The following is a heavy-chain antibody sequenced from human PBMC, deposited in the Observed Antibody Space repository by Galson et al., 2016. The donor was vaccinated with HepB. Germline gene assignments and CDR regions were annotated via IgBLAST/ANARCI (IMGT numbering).Heavy chain of an antibody. V-gene: IGHV2-5*02. CDR3: LRRPGYLRWFDP. J-gene: IGHJ5*02. CDR2: IYWDDDK. Sequence: PALVKPTQTLTLTCTFSGFSLSTSGVGVGWIRQPPGKALEWVALIYWDDDKRYSPSLKSRLTITKDTSKNQVALKMTNIAAVDTGTNYCLRRPGYLRWFDPWGQGTLVTVSS. CDR1: GFSLSTSGVG. D-gene: IGHD6-13*01.